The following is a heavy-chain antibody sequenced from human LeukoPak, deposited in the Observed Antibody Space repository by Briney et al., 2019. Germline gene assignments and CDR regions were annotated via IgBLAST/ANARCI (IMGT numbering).Heavy chain of an antibody. CDR3: ASGYCSSTSCFDY. D-gene: IGHD2-2*01. CDR2: INHSGST. V-gene: IGHV4-34*01. Sequence: SETLSLTCAVYGGSFSGYYWSWIRQPPGKGLEWIGEINHSGSTNYNPSLKSRVTISVDTSKNQFSLKLSSVTAADTAVYYCASGYCSSTSCFDYWGQGTLVTVSS. J-gene: IGHJ4*02. CDR1: GGSFSGYY.